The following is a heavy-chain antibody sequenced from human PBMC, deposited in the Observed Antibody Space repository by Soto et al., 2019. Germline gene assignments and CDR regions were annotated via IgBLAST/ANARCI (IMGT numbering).Heavy chain of an antibody. CDR1: GDSINSADYY. Sequence: SETLSLTCTVSGDSINSADYYWSWLRQPPGKGLEWIGYIYYSRGDYYNPSLGRRATITIDTSRNQFSLNLMSVTAADTAVYYCARVVQFYDSSGYSFYYFDYWGQGALVTVS. V-gene: IGHV4-30-4*01. D-gene: IGHD3-22*01. J-gene: IGHJ4*02. CDR2: IYYSRGD. CDR3: ARVVQFYDSSGYSFYYFDY.